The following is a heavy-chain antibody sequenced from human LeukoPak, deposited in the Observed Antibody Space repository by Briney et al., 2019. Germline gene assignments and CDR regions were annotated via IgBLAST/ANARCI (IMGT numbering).Heavy chain of an antibody. CDR1: GFTFSSYN. Sequence: GGSLRLSCAASGFTFSSYNMNWVRQAPGKGLEWVSSISSSSSCTYYAASVRGRFTISRDNAKNSLYLQMNSLRAEDTAVYYCARDQNTYGYCYFDYWGQGTLVTASS. J-gene: IGHJ4*02. V-gene: IGHV3-21*01. CDR3: ARDQNTYGYCYFDY. D-gene: IGHD5-18*01. CDR2: ISSSSSCT.